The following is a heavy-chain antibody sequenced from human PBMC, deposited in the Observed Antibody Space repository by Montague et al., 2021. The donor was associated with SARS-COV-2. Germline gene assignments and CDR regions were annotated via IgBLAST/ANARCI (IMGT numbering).Heavy chain of an antibody. CDR2: IYSSGST. D-gene: IGHD6-19*01. CDR1: GGSIRSYY. CDR3: ARHTRGWQPFDL. Sequence: SETLSLTRTVSGGSIRSYYWSWIRQPPVKGLEWIGEIYSSGSTNYNPSLKSRVTISMDTSKSQYSLKLTSVTAADTAQYYCARHTRGWQPFDLWGQGALVNVSS. J-gene: IGHJ4*02. V-gene: IGHV4-59*01.